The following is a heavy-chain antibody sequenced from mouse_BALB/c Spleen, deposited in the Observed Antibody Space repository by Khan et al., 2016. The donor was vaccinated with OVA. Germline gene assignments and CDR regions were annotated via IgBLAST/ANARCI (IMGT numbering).Heavy chain of an antibody. V-gene: IGHV1-54*01. J-gene: IGHJ3*01. CDR3: ARGGYGTLAY. CDR2: INPGSGNT. Sequence: QVQLQQSGAELVRPGTSVKVSCKASGYAFTDYLIEWVKQRPGQGLEWIGVINPGSGNTNYNEKFKGKATLTADKSSSPAYLQLSRLTSDDSAVYVCARGGYGTLAYGGQGTPVTVSA. D-gene: IGHD2-1*01. CDR1: GYAFTDYL.